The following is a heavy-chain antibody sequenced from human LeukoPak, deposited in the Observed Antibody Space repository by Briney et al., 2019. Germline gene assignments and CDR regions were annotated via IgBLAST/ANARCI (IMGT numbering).Heavy chain of an antibody. CDR3: ARITMVRGADYGMDV. V-gene: IGHV3-53*01. J-gene: IGHJ6*02. CDR1: GFTVSSNY. Sequence: GGSLRLSCAASGFTVSSNYMSWVRQAPGKGLEWVSVIYSGGSTYYADSVKGRFTISRDNSKNTLYLQMNSLRAEDTAVYYCARITMVRGADYGMDVWGQGTTVTVCS. CDR2: IYSGGST. D-gene: IGHD3-10*01.